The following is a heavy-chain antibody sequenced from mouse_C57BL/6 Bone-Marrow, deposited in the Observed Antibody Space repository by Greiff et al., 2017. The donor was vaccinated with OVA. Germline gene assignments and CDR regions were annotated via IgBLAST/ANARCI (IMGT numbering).Heavy chain of an antibody. D-gene: IGHD1-1*01. CDR1: GFTFSDYG. Sequence: EVQGVESGGGLVKPGGSLKLSCAASGFTFSDYGMHWVRQAPEKGLEWVAYISSGSSTIYYADTVKGRFTISRDNAKNTLFLQMTSLRSEDTAMYYCARQGGSSYGYAMDYWGQGTSVTVSS. CDR2: ISSGSSTI. J-gene: IGHJ4*01. V-gene: IGHV5-17*01. CDR3: ARQGGSSYGYAMDY.